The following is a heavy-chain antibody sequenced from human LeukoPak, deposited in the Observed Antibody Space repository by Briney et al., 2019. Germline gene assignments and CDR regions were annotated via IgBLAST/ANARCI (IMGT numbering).Heavy chain of an antibody. V-gene: IGHV3-23*01. D-gene: IGHD6-13*01. CDR2: ISGSGGST. Sequence: GGSLRLSCAASGFTFSSYAMSWVRQAPGKGLEWVSAISGSGGSTYYADPVKGRFTISRDNSKNTLYLQMNSLRAEDTAVYYCAKGQAAAAGFFGWFDPWGQGTLVTVSS. CDR1: GFTFSSYA. CDR3: AKGQAAAAGFFGWFDP. J-gene: IGHJ5*02.